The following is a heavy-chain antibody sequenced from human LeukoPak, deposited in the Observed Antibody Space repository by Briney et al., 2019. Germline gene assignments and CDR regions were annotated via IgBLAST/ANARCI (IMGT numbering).Heavy chain of an antibody. D-gene: IGHD2-21*02. CDR3: ARPTYCGSDCYFNFDY. CDR2: ISAYNGHT. J-gene: IGHJ4*02. V-gene: IGHV1-18*01. Sequence: ASVKASCKASGYTFSTYGISWVRQAPGQGLEWMGWISAYNGHTNYAQKFQGRVTMTTDTSTSTAYMELTSLTSDDTAIYYCARPTYCGSDCYFNFDYWGQGTLVTVSS. CDR1: GYTFSTYG.